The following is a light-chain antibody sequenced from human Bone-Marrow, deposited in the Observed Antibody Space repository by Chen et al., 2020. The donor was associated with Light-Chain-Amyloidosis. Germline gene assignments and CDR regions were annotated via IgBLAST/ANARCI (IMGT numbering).Light chain of an antibody. CDR1: NIESTS. V-gene: IGLV3-21*02. J-gene: IGLJ3*02. CDR2: DVS. CDR3: QVWDRSSDRPV. Sequence: SYVLSQPSSVSVAPGQTATIACGGNNIESTSVHWYQQTPDQAPLLVVYDVSDRPSGIPERLSVSNSGNTATLTISRVEAGDEADYYCQVWDRSSDRPVFGGGTKLTVL.